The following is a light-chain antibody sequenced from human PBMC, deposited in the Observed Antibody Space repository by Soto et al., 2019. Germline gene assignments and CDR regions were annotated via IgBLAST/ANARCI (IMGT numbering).Light chain of an antibody. J-gene: IGKJ3*01. CDR1: QSISSD. V-gene: IGKV3-15*01. CDR2: GAS. Sequence: EIVMTQSPATLSVSPGERATLSCRASQSISSDLAWYQQKPGQAPRLLIYGASTRATGIPARFSGSGSGTEFTLTISSLQTEDFAVYYCQQYNQWPSFGPGTKVDIK. CDR3: QQYNQWPS.